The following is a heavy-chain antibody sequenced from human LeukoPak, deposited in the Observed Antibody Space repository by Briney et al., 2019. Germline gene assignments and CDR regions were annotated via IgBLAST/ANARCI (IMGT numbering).Heavy chain of an antibody. Sequence: TGGSLRLSCAASGFTFSRYLMSWVRQAPGKGLEWVANIKQDGSEKYYVDSVEGRFTISRDNAKNSLYLQMNSLRAEDTAVYYCARDLAPWGSISNFDYWGQGTLVTVSS. V-gene: IGHV3-7*05. CDR2: IKQDGSEK. J-gene: IGHJ4*02. D-gene: IGHD7-27*01. CDR1: GFTFSRYL. CDR3: ARDLAPWGSISNFDY.